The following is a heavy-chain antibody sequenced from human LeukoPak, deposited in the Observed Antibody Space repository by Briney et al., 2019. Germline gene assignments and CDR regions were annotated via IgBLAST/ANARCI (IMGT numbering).Heavy chain of an antibody. Sequence: ASVKVSCKASGYTLTSYYMHWVRQAPGQGVEWMGIINPSGGSTSYAQKFQGRVTMTRATSTSTVYMERRSLRSEDTAVYYCAREFGQQEGYFYYWGQGTLVTVSS. V-gene: IGHV1-46*01. CDR1: GYTLTSYY. CDR3: AREFGQQEGYFYY. D-gene: IGHD3-10*01. CDR2: INPSGGST. J-gene: IGHJ4*02.